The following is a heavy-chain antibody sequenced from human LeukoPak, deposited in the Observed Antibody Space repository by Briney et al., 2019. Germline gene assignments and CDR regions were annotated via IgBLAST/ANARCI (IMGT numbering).Heavy chain of an antibody. J-gene: IGHJ4*02. CDR2: ISASGGST. Sequence: GGSLRLSCAASGFTFSSSAMSWVRQVPGKGLEWVSGISASGGSTSYADSVRGRFTISRDNSKNTLYVQMNSLRDEDTAVYYCAKDQRWESLHNLDSWGQGTLVTVSS. CDR1: GFTFSSSA. V-gene: IGHV3-23*01. CDR3: AKDQRWESLHNLDS. D-gene: IGHD1-26*01.